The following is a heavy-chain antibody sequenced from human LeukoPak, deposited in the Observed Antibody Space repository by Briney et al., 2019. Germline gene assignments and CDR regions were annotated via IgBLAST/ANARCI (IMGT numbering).Heavy chain of an antibody. CDR1: GFTFSSYA. D-gene: IGHD6-6*01. J-gene: IGHJ4*02. Sequence: GRSLRLSCAASGFTFSSYAMHWVRQAPGRGLEWVAVISYDGSNKYYADSVKGRFTISRDNSKNTLYLQMNSLRAEDTAVYYCAKGVSTRPLYYFDNWGQGTLVTVSS. CDR3: AKGVSTRPLYYFDN. V-gene: IGHV3-30-3*01. CDR2: ISYDGSNK.